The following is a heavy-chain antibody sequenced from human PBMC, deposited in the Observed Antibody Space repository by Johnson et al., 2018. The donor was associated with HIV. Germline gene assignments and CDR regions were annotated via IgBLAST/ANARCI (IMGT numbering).Heavy chain of an antibody. J-gene: IGHJ3*02. CDR2: ISWNSGSI. CDR3: AREKASEFRELFHKKDASDI. D-gene: IGHD3-10*01. Sequence: VQLVESGGGLVQPGRSLRLSCAASGFSFDDYAMHWVRQVAGKGLEWVSGISWNSGSIGYADSLKGRFTISRDNAKNSLHLQMNSLRAEDTAVYYCAREKASEFRELFHKKDASDIWGQGTMVTVSS. V-gene: IGHV3-9*01. CDR1: GFSFDDYA.